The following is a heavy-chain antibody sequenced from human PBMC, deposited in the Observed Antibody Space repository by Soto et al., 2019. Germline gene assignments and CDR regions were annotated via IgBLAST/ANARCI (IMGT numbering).Heavy chain of an antibody. V-gene: IGHV4-34*01. D-gene: IGHD1-26*01. CDR1: GVPFSGYY. Sequence: PSETLSLTGAVYGVPFSGYYWSWIRQTPGKGLEWIGEINHSGNTNYIPSLKSRVTMLVDTSKNQFSLSLSPVTAADTAVYYCANRIGFQSSYYHDYWGRGTLVT. CDR3: ANRIGFQSSYYHDY. J-gene: IGHJ4*01. CDR2: INHSGNT.